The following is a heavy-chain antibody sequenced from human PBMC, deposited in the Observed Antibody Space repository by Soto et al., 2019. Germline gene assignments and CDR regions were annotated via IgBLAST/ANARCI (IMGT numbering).Heavy chain of an antibody. J-gene: IGHJ4*02. Sequence: HPGGSLRLSCAASGFTFSSYAMSWVRQAPGKGLEWVSAISGSGGSTYYADSVKGRFTISRDNSKNTLYLQMNSLRAEDTAVYYCAKVPFDTLIADIDYWGQGTLVTVSS. D-gene: IGHD6-13*01. CDR3: AKVPFDTLIADIDY. CDR2: ISGSGGST. V-gene: IGHV3-23*01. CDR1: GFTFSSYA.